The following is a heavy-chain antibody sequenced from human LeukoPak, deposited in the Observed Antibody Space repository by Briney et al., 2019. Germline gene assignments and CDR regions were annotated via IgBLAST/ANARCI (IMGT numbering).Heavy chain of an antibody. D-gene: IGHD5-18*01. J-gene: IGHJ4*02. CDR2: IYYSGST. Sequence: SETLSLTCTVSGGSISPYYWSWIRQPPGEGLEWIGYIYYSGSTNYNASLRSRVTISVDTSKNHLSLKLSSVTAADTAVYYCARIVPYNYGYIDYWGQGTLVTVSS. V-gene: IGHV4-59*01. CDR1: GGSISPYY. CDR3: ARIVPYNYGYIDY.